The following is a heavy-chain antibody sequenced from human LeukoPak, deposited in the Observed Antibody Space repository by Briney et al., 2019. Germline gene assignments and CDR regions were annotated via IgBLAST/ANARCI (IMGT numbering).Heavy chain of an antibody. CDR2: IYHSGST. CDR3: ARDGYGGVDY. Sequence: SETLSLTCTVSGDSISTYYWSWIRQSPGKGLEWIEYIYHSGSTKYNPSLKSRVTISVDTSKKQFSLKLSSVTAADTAVYYCARDGYGGVDYWGQGTLVTVSS. V-gene: IGHV4-59*01. CDR1: GDSISTYY. D-gene: IGHD3-10*01. J-gene: IGHJ4*02.